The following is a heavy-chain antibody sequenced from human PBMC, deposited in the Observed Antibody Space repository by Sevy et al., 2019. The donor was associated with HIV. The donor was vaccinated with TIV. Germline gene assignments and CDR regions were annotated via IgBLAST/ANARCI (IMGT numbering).Heavy chain of an antibody. CDR2: SWYDGTNR. CDR3: AREDIRVAGIGYYFHS. Sequence: GGSLRLSCAASGFRISGYGMHWVRRAPGKGLEWVADSWYDGTNREYADSVKGRFTISRDNSKNTLYLQMNSLRVEDTAVYYCAREDIRVAGIGYYFHSWGQGTLVTVSS. J-gene: IGHJ4*02. D-gene: IGHD6-19*01. V-gene: IGHV3-33*01. CDR1: GFRISGYG.